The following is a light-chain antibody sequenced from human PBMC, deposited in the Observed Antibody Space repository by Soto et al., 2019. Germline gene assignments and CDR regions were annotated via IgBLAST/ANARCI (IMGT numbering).Light chain of an antibody. J-gene: IGKJ4*01. Sequence: DIQMTQSPSSLSASVGDRVTITCRASQSVSRYLNWYQQKPGRAPKLLISTASSLQSGVPSRFSGSGSGTDFTLTISSLQPEDFATYYCQQGFSTPITFGGGTKVDIK. CDR2: TAS. CDR3: QQGFSTPIT. V-gene: IGKV1-39*01. CDR1: QSVSRY.